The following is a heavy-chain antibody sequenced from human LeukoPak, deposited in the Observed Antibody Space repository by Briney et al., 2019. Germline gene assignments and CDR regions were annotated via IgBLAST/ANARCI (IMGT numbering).Heavy chain of an antibody. V-gene: IGHV1-58*02. CDR1: GFTFTSSA. CDR2: IVVGSGNT. CDR3: ASRGYTAMVNPYYYYYYYGMDV. Sequence: GTSVKVSCKASGFTFTSSAMQWVRQARGQRLEWIGWIVVGSGNTNYAQKFQERVTITRDMSTSTAYMELSSLRSEDTAVYYCASRGYTAMVNPYYYYYYYGMDVWGQGTTVTVSS. J-gene: IGHJ6*02. D-gene: IGHD5-18*01.